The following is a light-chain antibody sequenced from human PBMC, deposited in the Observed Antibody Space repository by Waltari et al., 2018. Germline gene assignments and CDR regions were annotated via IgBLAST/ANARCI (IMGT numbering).Light chain of an antibody. J-gene: IGLJ1*01. Sequence: QSALTQPPSASGSPGQSVTISCTGTSSDVGGYNYVSWYQQHPGKAPKLMIYEFNKRPSGVPDRCSGSKSGNTASLTVSGLQAEDEADYYCSSYSGSNDYVFGTGTEVTVL. CDR1: SSDVGGYNY. CDR3: SSYSGSNDYV. V-gene: IGLV2-8*01. CDR2: EFN.